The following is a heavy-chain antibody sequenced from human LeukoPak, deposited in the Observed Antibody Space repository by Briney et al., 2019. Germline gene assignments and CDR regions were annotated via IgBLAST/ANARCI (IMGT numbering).Heavy chain of an antibody. CDR1: GFTFSGYD. V-gene: IGHV3-13*04. D-gene: IGHD3-10*01. J-gene: IGHJ3*02. CDR3: ARETGDVLLGAFDI. CDR2: IGTVGDT. Sequence: GGSLRLSCAASGFTFSGYDFHWVRQATGRGLEWVSAIGTVGDTHYLDSAKGRFTISRENAKNSLYLQVNSLRAGDTAVYYCARETGDVLLGAFDIWGQGTMVTVSS.